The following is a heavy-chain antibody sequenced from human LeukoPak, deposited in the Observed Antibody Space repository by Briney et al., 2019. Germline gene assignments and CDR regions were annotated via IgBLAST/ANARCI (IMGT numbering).Heavy chain of an antibody. CDR1: GFTFSSHA. J-gene: IGHJ6*03. D-gene: IGHD5-18*01. CDR3: ACTAYYYYYLDV. V-gene: IGHV3-23*01. CDR2: VSGSGDNT. Sequence: PGRSLRLSCAASGFTFSSHAMSWVRQAPGEGLEWVSAVSGSGDNTYYADSVKGRFTISRDNSENTLYLHMSSLRAEDTAVYYCACTAYYYYYLDVWGKGTTVTVSS.